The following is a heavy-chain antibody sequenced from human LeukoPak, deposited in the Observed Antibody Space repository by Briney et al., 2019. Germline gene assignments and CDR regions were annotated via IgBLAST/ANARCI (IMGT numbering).Heavy chain of an antibody. CDR1: GGTFSSYA. CDR2: INPNSGGT. V-gene: IGHV1-2*06. Sequence: GASVKVSCKASGGTFSSYAISWVRQAPGQGLEWMGRINPNSGGTNYAQKFQGRVTMTRDTSISTAYMELSRLRSDDTAVYYCATAGGYSYGARPDYWGQGTLVTVSS. D-gene: IGHD5-18*01. J-gene: IGHJ4*02. CDR3: ATAGGYSYGARPDY.